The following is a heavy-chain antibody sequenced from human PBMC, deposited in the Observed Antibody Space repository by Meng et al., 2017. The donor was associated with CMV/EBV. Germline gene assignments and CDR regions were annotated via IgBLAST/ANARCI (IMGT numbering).Heavy chain of an antibody. CDR2: ISTYNGNT. J-gene: IGHJ4*02. Sequence: FTSYGISWVRQAPGQGLEWMGWISTYNGNTNYAQKLQGRVTMTTDTSTSTAYMELRRLKFDDTAVYYCARQGLGDFWSGYLRSPFDYWGQGTLVTVSS. CDR1: FTSYG. CDR3: ARQGLGDFWSGYLRSPFDY. V-gene: IGHV1-18*01. D-gene: IGHD3-3*01.